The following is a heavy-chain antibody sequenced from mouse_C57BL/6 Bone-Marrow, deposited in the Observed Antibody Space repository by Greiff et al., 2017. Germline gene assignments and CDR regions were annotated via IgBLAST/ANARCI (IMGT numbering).Heavy chain of an antibody. V-gene: IGHV1-50*01. D-gene: IGHD2-5*01. CDR1: GYTFTSYW. J-gene: IGHJ1*03. CDR2: IDPSDSYT. CDR3: AGAYYSNYWYFDV. Sequence: VQLQQPGAELVKPGASVKLSCKASGYTFTSYWMQWVKQRPGQGLEWIGEIDPSDSYTNYNQKFKGKATLTVDTSSSTAYMQLSSLTSEDSAVYYCAGAYYSNYWYFDVWGTGTTVTVSS.